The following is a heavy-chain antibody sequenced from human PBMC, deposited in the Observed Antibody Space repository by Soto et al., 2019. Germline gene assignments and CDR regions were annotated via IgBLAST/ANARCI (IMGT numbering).Heavy chain of an antibody. Sequence: QVQLVESGGGVVQPGRSLRLSCAASGFTFSSYALHWVRQVPGKGLEWVAVISYAGSNKYYADSVKGRSTISRDNSKNALYLQMNSLRTEDTAVYYCARPLWRDDYNWGYFDLWGRGTLVTVSS. V-gene: IGHV3-30-3*01. CDR3: ARPLWRDDYNWGYFDL. CDR2: ISYAGSNK. J-gene: IGHJ2*01. D-gene: IGHD4-4*01. CDR1: GFTFSSYA.